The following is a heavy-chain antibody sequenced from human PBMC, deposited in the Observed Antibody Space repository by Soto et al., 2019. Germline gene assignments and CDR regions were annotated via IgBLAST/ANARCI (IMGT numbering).Heavy chain of an antibody. CDR1: EFTVSSNY. J-gene: IGHJ1*01. V-gene: IGHV3-53*01. Sequence: PGGSLRLACAASEFTVSSNYMSWVRQAPGKGLEWVSVIYSGGSTYYADSVKGRFTISRDNSKNTLYLQMNSLRAEDTAVYYCARDRVESGYPEYFQHWGQGTLVTVS. D-gene: IGHD3-22*01. CDR3: ARDRVESGYPEYFQH. CDR2: IYSGGST.